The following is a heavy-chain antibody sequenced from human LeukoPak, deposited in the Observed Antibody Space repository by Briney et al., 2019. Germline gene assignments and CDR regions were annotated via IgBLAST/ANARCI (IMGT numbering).Heavy chain of an antibody. CDR1: GYTFTGYY. J-gene: IGHJ5*02. CDR2: INPNSGGT. CDR3: ARGPRSYYGSGSYTWFDP. Sequence: VSVKVSCKASGYTFTGYYMHWVRQAPGQGLEWMGRINPNSGGTNYAQKFQGRVTMTRDTSISTAYMELSRLRSDDTAVYYCARGPRSYYGSGSYTWFDPWGQGTLVTVSS. V-gene: IGHV1-2*06. D-gene: IGHD3-10*01.